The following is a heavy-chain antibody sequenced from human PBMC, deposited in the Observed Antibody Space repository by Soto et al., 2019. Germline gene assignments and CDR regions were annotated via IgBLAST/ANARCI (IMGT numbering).Heavy chain of an antibody. CDR3: ARLRIATNNYKWFDP. Sequence: SETLSLTCSVSGAALNSGDYYWSWIRQVPGKGLEWIGHIYVTGAVDYNPSLRDRITISQDTSERQFSLNLRLVTAADTAVYYCARLRIATNNYKWFDPWGQGTLVTVSS. CDR2: IYVTGAV. J-gene: IGHJ5*02. CDR1: GAALNSGDYY. D-gene: IGHD2-21*01. V-gene: IGHV4-31*03.